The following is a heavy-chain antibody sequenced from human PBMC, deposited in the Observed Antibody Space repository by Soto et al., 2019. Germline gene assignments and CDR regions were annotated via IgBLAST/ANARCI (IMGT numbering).Heavy chain of an antibody. V-gene: IGHV5-51*01. D-gene: IGHD3-3*01. J-gene: IGHJ6*02. CDR3: ARRVRVEWFPLSFNYYGMDV. Sequence: GESLKISCKGSGYSFTSYWIGWVRQMPGKGLEWMGIIYPGDSDTRYSPSFQGQVTISADNAKNSLYLQMNSLRAEDTAVYYCARRVRVEWFPLSFNYYGMDVWGQGTTVTVSS. CDR1: GYSFTSYW. CDR2: IYPGDSDT.